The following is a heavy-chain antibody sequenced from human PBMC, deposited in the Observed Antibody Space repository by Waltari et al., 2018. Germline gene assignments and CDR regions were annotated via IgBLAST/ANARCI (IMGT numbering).Heavy chain of an antibody. D-gene: IGHD2-15*01. CDR2: VSKFGANT. CDR1: GITLKSYG. Sequence: QVRLVESGGGVVQPGRSLRLSCEGSGITLKSYGMPWVRQPTGKGLEWGAGVSKFGANTVYADSVKGRFTIARDDSKNTVSLQIHSLIAEDTAVYFCAKDPAYSEYYYYGMDLWGQGTTVTVSS. J-gene: IGHJ6*02. CDR3: AKDPAYSEYYYYGMDL. V-gene: IGHV3-30*18.